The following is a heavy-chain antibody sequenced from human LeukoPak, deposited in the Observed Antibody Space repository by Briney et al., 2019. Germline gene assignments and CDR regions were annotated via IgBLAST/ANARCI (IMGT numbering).Heavy chain of an antibody. CDR1: GGTFSSYA. J-gene: IGHJ3*02. CDR3: ARVRGVFGGAFDI. D-gene: IGHD3-10*01. CDR2: IFPIFGTA. V-gene: IGHV1-69*05. Sequence: SVKVSCKASGGTFSSYAISWVRQAPGQGLEWMGVIFPIFGTAYAAPKLGGRVTMTTDTSTSTTYMELRRLRPDDTAVYYCARVRGVFGGAFDIWGQGTMVTVSS.